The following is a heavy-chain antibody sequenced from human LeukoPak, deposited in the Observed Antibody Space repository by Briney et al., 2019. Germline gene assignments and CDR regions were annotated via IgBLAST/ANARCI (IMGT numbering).Heavy chain of an antibody. V-gene: IGHV3-23*01. D-gene: IGHD6-13*01. CDR3: AKVAPLGSSWYAFNY. CDR1: GFTFSTYA. Sequence: GGSLRLSCAASGFTFSTYAMSWVRQAPGKGLEWVSGVTSGGDTTYYADSVKGRFTISRDNSKNTVSLHMNSLRAEDTAVYYCAKVAPLGSSWYAFNYWGQGTLVTVSS. CDR2: VTSGGDTT. J-gene: IGHJ4*02.